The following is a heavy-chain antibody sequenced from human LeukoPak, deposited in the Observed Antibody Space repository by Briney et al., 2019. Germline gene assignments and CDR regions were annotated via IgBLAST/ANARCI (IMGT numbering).Heavy chain of an antibody. Sequence: GGSLRLSCAASGFTFSSYGMHWVRQAPGKGLEWVAFIRYDGSNKYYADSVKGRFTISRDNSKNTLYLQMNSLRAEDTAVYYCAKDERSGSYAGWFDPWGQGTLVTVSS. CDR2: IRYDGSNK. CDR1: GFTFSSYG. J-gene: IGHJ5*02. CDR3: AKDERSGSYAGWFDP. D-gene: IGHD1-26*01. V-gene: IGHV3-30*02.